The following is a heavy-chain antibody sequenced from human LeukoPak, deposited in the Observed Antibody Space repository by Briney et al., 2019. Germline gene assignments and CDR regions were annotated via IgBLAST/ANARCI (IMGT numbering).Heavy chain of an antibody. V-gene: IGHV3-23*01. Sequence: PGGTLRLSCAASGFTFSSYGMSWVRQAPGKGLEWVSTISGSGGSTYYADSVKGRFTISRDNSKNTLYLQMNSLRAEDTAVYYCAKDIFWFDYWGQGTLVTVSS. J-gene: IGHJ4*02. D-gene: IGHD3-9*01. CDR2: ISGSGGST. CDR1: GFTFSSYG. CDR3: AKDIFWFDY.